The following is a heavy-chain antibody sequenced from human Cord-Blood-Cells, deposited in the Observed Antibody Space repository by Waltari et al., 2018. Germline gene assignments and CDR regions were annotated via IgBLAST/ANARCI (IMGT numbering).Heavy chain of an antibody. CDR2: INHSVST. CDR1: GGSFSGYY. V-gene: IGHV4-34*01. CDR3: ARASSLYCSSTSCYDAFDI. Sequence: QVQLQQWGAGLLKPSETLSLTCAAYGGSFSGYYWSWIRQPPGKGLEWIGDINHSVSTNSNLSLKSRVTISVDTSENQFSLKLSSVTAADTAVYYCARASSLYCSSTSCYDAFDIWGQGTMVTVSS. D-gene: IGHD2-2*01. J-gene: IGHJ3*02.